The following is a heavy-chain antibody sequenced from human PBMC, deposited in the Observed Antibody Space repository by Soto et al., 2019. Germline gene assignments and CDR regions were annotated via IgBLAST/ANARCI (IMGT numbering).Heavy chain of an antibody. J-gene: IGHJ6*02. CDR3: ARDRAVVGATSPVYYYYYGMDV. V-gene: IGHV4-59*01. CDR1: GGSISSYY. D-gene: IGHD1-26*01. CDR2: IYYSGST. Sequence: SETLSLTCTVSGGSISSYYWSWIRQPPGKGLEWIGYIYYSGSTNYNPSLKSRVTISVDTSKNQFSLKLSSVTAADTAVYYCARDRAVVGATSPVYYYYYGMDVWGQGTTVTVSS.